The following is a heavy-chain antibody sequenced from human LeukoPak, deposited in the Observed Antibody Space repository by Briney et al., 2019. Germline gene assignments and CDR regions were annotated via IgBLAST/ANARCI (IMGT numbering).Heavy chain of an antibody. CDR3: ARGKRVEGYNWFDP. CDR1: GFTFSGFW. CDR2: INSDGSEG. Sequence: GGSLRLSCAVSGFTFSGFWMSWSRQAPGKGLEWVASINSDGSEGYYADVVKGRFTISRDNAKNSLYLQINSLRAEDTAVYYCARGKRVEGYNWFDPWGQGTLVTVSS. J-gene: IGHJ5*02. V-gene: IGHV3-7*01. D-gene: IGHD2-15*01.